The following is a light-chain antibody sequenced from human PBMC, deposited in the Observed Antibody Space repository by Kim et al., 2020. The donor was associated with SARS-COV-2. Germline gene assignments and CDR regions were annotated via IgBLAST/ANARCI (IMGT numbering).Light chain of an antibody. J-gene: IGKJ2*01. Sequence: RATINCKSSQSVLFSSNNKNYLAWYQQKPGQSPKLLIHWASTRESGVPDRFSGSGSGTDFTLTISSLQAEDVAFYYCQQYYTTPNTFGQGTKLEIK. CDR1: QSVLFSSNNKNY. CDR3: QQYYTTPNT. V-gene: IGKV4-1*01. CDR2: WAS.